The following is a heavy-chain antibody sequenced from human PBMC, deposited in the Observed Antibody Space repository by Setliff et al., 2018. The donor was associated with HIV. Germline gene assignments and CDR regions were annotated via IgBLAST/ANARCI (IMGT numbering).Heavy chain of an antibody. D-gene: IGHD3-22*01. CDR2: IYHTGSS. CDR1: GFSTSSRYY. Sequence: SETLSLTCDVSGFSTSSRYYWGWIRQSPGKGLEWIGNIYHTGSSYYNPSLNDRATISLDTSKNQFSLKLNSVTAADTAVYYCARDGNNYYDSSGYSNWFDPWGQGTLVTVSS. V-gene: IGHV4-38-2*02. CDR3: ARDGNNYYDSSGYSNWFDP. J-gene: IGHJ5*02.